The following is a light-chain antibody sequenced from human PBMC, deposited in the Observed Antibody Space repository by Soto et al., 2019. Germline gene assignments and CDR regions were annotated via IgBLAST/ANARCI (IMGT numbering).Light chain of an antibody. CDR3: QQYETFSGT. Sequence: IHLTQAPSFLSASVLYRVTITFLASQGISSYLAWYQQKPGKAPKLLIYAASSLQSGVPSRFSGSGSGTDFTLTISSLQPDDFATYYCQQYETFSGTFGPGTKVDIK. V-gene: IGKV1-9*01. J-gene: IGKJ1*01. CDR2: AAS. CDR1: QGISSY.